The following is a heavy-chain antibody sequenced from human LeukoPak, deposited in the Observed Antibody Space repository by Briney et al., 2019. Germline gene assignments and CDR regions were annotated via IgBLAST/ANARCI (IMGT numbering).Heavy chain of an antibody. J-gene: IGHJ4*02. CDR1: GGSISGSSYY. CDR2: IHYSGRT. V-gene: IGHV4-39*01. CDR3: ARRDREAYNSFDY. Sequence: PSETLSLTCTVSGGSISGSSYYWGWIRQPPGKGLEWIGSIHYSGRTYYKPSLKSRVTISVDTSKSQFSLKLSSVTAADTAIYYCARRDREAYNSFDYWGQGTLVTVSS. D-gene: IGHD5-24*01.